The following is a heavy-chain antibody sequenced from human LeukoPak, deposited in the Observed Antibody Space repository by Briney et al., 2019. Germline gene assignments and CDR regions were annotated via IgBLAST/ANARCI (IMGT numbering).Heavy chain of an antibody. Sequence: GGSLRLSCAASGFTFISSEVSWVRQAPGKGIEWDSTISGSGGATYYADSVKGRFTISRDNSKNTPYLQMNSLRAEDAAVYYCAKGYCTSTSCYAVPFDYWGQGTLVTVSS. V-gene: IGHV3-23*01. CDR3: AKGYCTSTSCYAVPFDY. CDR2: ISGSGGAT. J-gene: IGHJ4*02. CDR1: GFTFISSE. D-gene: IGHD2-2*01.